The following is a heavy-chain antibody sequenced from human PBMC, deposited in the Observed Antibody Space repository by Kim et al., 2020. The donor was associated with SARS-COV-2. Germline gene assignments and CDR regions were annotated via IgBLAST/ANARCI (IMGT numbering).Heavy chain of an antibody. CDR2: IFPYDGST. Sequence: ASVKVSCKASGYNLAAYYIHWVRQAPGQGLEWMGLIFPYDGSTNYAQNFQGRLTMTRDTSTSTVYMELTSLRSEDTAVYYCARDLPHNRFDPWGQGTLVTVSS. V-gene: IGHV1-46*01. J-gene: IGHJ5*02. CDR1: GYNLAAYY. CDR3: ARDLPHNRFDP.